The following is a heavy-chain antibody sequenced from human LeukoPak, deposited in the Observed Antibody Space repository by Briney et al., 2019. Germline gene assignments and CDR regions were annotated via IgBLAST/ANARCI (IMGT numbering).Heavy chain of an antibody. CDR2: IYYSGST. CDR3: ARGEGPIWGQQLADYYYYMDV. D-gene: IGHD6-13*01. J-gene: IGHJ6*03. CDR1: GASISRSSYY. Sequence: SETLSLTCTVSGASISRSSYYWGWIRQPPGKGLEWIGSIYYSGSTNYNPSLKSRVTISVDTSKNQFSLKLSSVTAADTAVYYCARGEGPIWGQQLADYYYYMDVWGKGTTVTVSS. V-gene: IGHV4-39*07.